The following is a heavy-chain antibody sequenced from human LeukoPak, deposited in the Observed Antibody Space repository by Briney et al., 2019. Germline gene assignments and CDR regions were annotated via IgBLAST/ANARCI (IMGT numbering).Heavy chain of an antibody. CDR3: GRHRSGSGTYFIDY. J-gene: IGHJ4*02. Sequence: PGGSLRLSCVVSGFTFSSYSMIWVRQAPGKGLQWVANMKKDGSETNYADSVKGRFTISRDNANNSLYLQMNSLRAEDTAVYYCGRHRSGSGTYFIDYWGQGTLVSVSS. D-gene: IGHD3-10*01. V-gene: IGHV3-7*01. CDR1: GFTFSSYS. CDR2: MKKDGSET.